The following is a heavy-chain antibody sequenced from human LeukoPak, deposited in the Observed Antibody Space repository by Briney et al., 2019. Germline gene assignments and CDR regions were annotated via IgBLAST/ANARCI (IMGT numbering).Heavy chain of an antibody. D-gene: IGHD5-12*01. CDR3: ARQGTIVAGTLGTTFDY. V-gene: IGHV5-51*01. Sequence: GESLKISCKASGYSFTNCWIGWLRQMPGKGLEWMGITYPGDSDTKYSPSFQGQVTISADKSINTAYLQWSSLRASDTAMYYCARQGTIVAGTLGTTFDYWGQGTLLTVSS. J-gene: IGHJ4*02. CDR1: GYSFTNCW. CDR2: TYPGDSDT.